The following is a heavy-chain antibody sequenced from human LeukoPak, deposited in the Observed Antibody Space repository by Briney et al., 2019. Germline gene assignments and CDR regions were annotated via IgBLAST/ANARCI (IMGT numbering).Heavy chain of an antibody. Sequence: GASVKVSCKASGGTFSSYAISWVRQATGQGLEWMGGIIPIFGTANYAQKFQGRVTITADESTSTAYMELSSLRSEDTAVYYCARDLERYSYLLTDADYYGMDVWGQGTTVTVSS. J-gene: IGHJ6*02. V-gene: IGHV1-69*13. CDR3: ARDLERYSYLLTDADYYGMDV. D-gene: IGHD5-18*01. CDR2: IIPIFGTA. CDR1: GGTFSSYA.